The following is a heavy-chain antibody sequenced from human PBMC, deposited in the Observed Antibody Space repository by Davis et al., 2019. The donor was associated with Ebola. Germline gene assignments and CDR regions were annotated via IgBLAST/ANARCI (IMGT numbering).Heavy chain of an antibody. CDR1: GGSFSGYY. Sequence: MPSETLSLTCAVYGGSFSGYYWSWIRQPPGKGLEWIGEINHSGSTNYNPSLKSRVTISVDTSKNQFSLKLSSVTAADTAVYYCARAGPYCSGGSCYYVRIHYYYYGMDVWGQGTTVTVSS. CDR3: ARAGPYCSGGSCYYVRIHYYYYGMDV. CDR2: INHSGST. D-gene: IGHD2-15*01. V-gene: IGHV4-34*01. J-gene: IGHJ6*02.